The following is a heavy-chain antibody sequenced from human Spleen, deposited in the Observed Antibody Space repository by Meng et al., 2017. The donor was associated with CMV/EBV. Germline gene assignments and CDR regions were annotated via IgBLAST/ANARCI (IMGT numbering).Heavy chain of an antibody. J-gene: IGHJ5*02. V-gene: IGHV4-39*01. CDR3: VRSSAWVRTGFDP. Sequence: PQLQESGPGLVRPSEALSLTCSGSGGSISTSGYYWGWIRQPPGKGLEWIGSIGHSGFTYYTPSLKSRVTVSIDTSRNQFSLWLTSVTAADTAVYYCVRSSAWVRTGFDPWGQGTLVTVSS. CDR2: IGHSGFT. D-gene: IGHD6-19*01. CDR1: GGSISTSGYY.